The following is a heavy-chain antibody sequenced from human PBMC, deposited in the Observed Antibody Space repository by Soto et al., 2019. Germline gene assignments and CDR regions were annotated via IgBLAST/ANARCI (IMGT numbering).Heavy chain of an antibody. Sequence: APEEVSSKVSGSNFSTYDIHWVRQAPGQGRERLGWMNPSTGNTGYAQAFRGRVTVTRDTSISTAYMELSSLTSDDTAFYFCARRKEPSGPHCFDSWGQGTRVTVSS. J-gene: IGHJ4*02. V-gene: IGHV1-8*01. D-gene: IGHD6-6*01. CDR2: MNPSTGNT. CDR3: ARRKEPSGPHCFDS. CDR1: GSNFSTYD.